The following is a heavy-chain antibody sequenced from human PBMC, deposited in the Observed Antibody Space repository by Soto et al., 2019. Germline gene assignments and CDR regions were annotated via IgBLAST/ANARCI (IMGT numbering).Heavy chain of an antibody. D-gene: IGHD6-19*01. CDR3: AKGAVAGTPTSYYYYGMDV. V-gene: IGHV1-69*12. Sequence: QVQLLQSGAEVKKPGSSVRVSCEASGGTFRTYAISWVRQAPGQGLEWMGEIIPIFDTVNYAQKFQGRVTITADESPTTVYMDLRSLRSEDTAVYYCAKGAVAGTPTSYYYYGMDVWGQGTTVTVSS. CDR2: IIPIFDTV. J-gene: IGHJ6*02. CDR1: GGTFRTYA.